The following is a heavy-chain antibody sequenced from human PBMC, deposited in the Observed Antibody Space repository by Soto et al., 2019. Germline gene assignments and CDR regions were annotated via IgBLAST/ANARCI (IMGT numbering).Heavy chain of an antibody. J-gene: IGHJ4*02. Sequence: PSETLSLTCTVSGGSISSGGYYWSWIRQHPGKGLEWIGYIYYSGSTYYNPSLKSRVTISVDTSKNQFSLKLSSVTAADTAVYYCARETDLTFGGVIARGPFDYWGQGTLVTVSS. CDR2: IYYSGST. V-gene: IGHV4-31*03. CDR3: ARETDLTFGGVIARGPFDY. D-gene: IGHD3-16*02. CDR1: GGSISSGGYY.